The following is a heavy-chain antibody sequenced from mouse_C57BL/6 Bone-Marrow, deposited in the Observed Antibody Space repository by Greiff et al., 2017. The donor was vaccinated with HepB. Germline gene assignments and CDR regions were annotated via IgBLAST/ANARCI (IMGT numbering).Heavy chain of an antibody. CDR1: GFNIKDYY. D-gene: IGHD1-1*01. CDR2: IDPEDGDT. CDR3: TTKVATKYFEV. Sequence: VQLQQSGAELVRPGASVKLSCTASGFNIKDYYMHWVKQRPEQGLEWIGRIDPEDGDTDYAPKFQGKATMTADTSSNTAYLQLSSLTSEDTAVYYCTTKVATKYFEVWGTGTTVTVSS. V-gene: IGHV14-1*01. J-gene: IGHJ1*03.